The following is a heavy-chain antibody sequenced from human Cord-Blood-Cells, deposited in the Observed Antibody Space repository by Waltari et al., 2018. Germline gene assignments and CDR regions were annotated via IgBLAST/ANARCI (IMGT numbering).Heavy chain of an antibody. CDR1: GFTFSSYA. CDR3: AMLDWRYYYFDY. J-gene: IGHJ4*02. D-gene: IGHD1-1*01. V-gene: IGHV3-23*04. Sequence: EVQLVESGGGLVQPGGSLRLSCAASGFTFSSYAMSWVRQAPGKGREWVSAISCSGGNTNSADSVKGRFTISRDNSKNTLYLQMNSLRAEDTAVYYCAMLDWRYYYFDYWGQGTLVTVSS. CDR2: ISCSGGNT.